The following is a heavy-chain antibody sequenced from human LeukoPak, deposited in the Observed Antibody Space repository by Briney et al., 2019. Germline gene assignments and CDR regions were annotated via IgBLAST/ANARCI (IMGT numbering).Heavy chain of an antibody. CDR2: IYTSGST. CDR3: ARGRYYDSSGSNWFDP. J-gene: IGHJ5*02. V-gene: IGHV4-4*07. CDR1: GGSISSYD. Sequence: SETLSLTCTVSGGSISSYDWSWIRQPAGKGLEWIGRIYTSGSTNYNPSLKSRVTMSVDTSKNQFSLKLNSVTAADTAVYYCARGRYYDSSGSNWFDPWGQGTLVTVSS. D-gene: IGHD3-22*01.